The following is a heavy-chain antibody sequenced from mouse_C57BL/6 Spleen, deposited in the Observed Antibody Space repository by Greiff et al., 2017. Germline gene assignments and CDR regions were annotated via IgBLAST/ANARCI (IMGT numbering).Heavy chain of an antibody. J-gene: IGHJ2*02. CDR3: ASSAVDMDY. V-gene: IGHV1-26*01. CDR2: INPNNGGT. Sequence: VQLQQSGPELVKPGASVKISCKASGYTFTDYYMTWVKQSHGKSLEWIGDINPNNGGTSYNQKFKGKATLTVDKSSSTAYMELRGLTSEDSAVYYCASSAVDMDYWGQGTSLTVSS. D-gene: IGHD1-1*01. CDR1: GYTFTDYY.